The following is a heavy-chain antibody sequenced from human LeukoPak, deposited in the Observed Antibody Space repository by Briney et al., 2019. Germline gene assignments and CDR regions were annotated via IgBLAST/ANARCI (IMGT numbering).Heavy chain of an antibody. CDR2: ISAYNGNT. J-gene: IGHJ4*02. CDR1: GYTFTSYG. V-gene: IGHV1-18*01. Sequence: ASVKVSCKASGYTFTSYGISWVRQAPGQGLEGMGWISAYNGNTNYAQKLQGRVTITTDTSTSTAYMELRSLRCDATAVYYCARRAAAGDYWGQGTLVTVSS. D-gene: IGHD6-13*01. CDR3: ARRAAAGDY.